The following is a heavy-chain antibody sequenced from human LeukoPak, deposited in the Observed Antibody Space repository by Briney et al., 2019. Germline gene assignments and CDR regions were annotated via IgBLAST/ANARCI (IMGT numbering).Heavy chain of an antibody. D-gene: IGHD2-2*01. CDR3: VRDIGDCTSRGCYAPFFDY. CDR2: ISAYNGNT. CDR1: GYTFTSYG. V-gene: IGHV1-18*01. Sequence: ASVKVSCKASGYTFTSYGISWVRQAPGQGLEWMGWISAYNGNTNYAQKLQGRVTMTTDTSTNTAYMELRSLRSDDTAVYYCVRDIGDCTSRGCYAPFFDYWGRGTLVTVSS. J-gene: IGHJ4*02.